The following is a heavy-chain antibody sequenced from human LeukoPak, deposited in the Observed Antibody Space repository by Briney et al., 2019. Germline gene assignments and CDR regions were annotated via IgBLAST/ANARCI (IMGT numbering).Heavy chain of an antibody. J-gene: IGHJ4*02. Sequence: GGSLRLSCAASGFTFTSYSMNWVRQAPGKGLEWVSYISSSSSTIYYADSVKGRFTISRDNAKNSLYLQMNSLRAEDTAVYYCARDASSGWYARYFDYWGQGTLVTVSS. CDR1: GFTFTSYS. V-gene: IGHV3-48*01. CDR3: ARDASSGWYARYFDY. D-gene: IGHD6-19*01. CDR2: ISSSSSTI.